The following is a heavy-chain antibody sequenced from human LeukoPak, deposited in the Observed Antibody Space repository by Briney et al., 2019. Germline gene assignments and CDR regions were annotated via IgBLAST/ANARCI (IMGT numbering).Heavy chain of an antibody. CDR1: GGSISSSSYY. D-gene: IGHD3-10*01. CDR3: ARGLAARGET. J-gene: IGHJ4*02. Sequence: LSLTCTVSGGSISSSSYYWGWVRQAPGKGLEWISYITGSSNTIYYADSVKGRFTISRDNAKNSLYLQMNSLRAEDTAVYYCARGLAARGETGGQGTLVTVSS. V-gene: IGHV3-48*03. CDR2: ITGSSNTI.